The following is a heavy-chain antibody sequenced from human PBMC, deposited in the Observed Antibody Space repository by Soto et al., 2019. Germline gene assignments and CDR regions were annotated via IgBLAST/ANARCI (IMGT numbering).Heavy chain of an antibody. CDR1: GYRFTSYW. CDR3: ARQAYSSSWYDWFDP. Sequence: PGESLKISCKGPGYRFTSYWITWVLQMPGKGLEWMGRIDPSDSYTNYSPSFQGHVTISADKSISTAYLQWGSLKASDTAMYYCARQAYSSSWYDWFDPWGQGTLVTVSS. CDR2: IDPSDSYT. D-gene: IGHD6-13*01. J-gene: IGHJ5*02. V-gene: IGHV5-10-1*01.